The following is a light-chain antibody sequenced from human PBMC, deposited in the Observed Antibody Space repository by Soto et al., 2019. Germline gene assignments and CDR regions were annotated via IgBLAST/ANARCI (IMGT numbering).Light chain of an antibody. CDR3: QSYDNSLLAYV. V-gene: IGLV1-40*01. J-gene: IGLJ2*01. CDR1: SSTIGNNY. Sequence: QSVLTQPPSVSAAPGQKVTISCSGSSSTIGNNYVSWYQQLPGTAPKLLIYANDDRPSGVPDRFSGSTSGTSASLAITGLQAEDSADSYCQSYDNSLLAYVFGGGTKVTVL. CDR2: AND.